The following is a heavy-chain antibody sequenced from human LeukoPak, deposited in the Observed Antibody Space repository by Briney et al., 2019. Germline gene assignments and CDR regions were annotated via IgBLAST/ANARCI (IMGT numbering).Heavy chain of an antibody. CDR3: ARDGFRGSYDGDPVDY. J-gene: IGHJ4*02. CDR1: GGSISSSSYY. CDR2: IYYSGST. Sequence: SETLSLTCTVSGGSISSSSYYWGWIRQPPGKGLEWIGRIYYSGSTYYNPSLKSRVTISVDTSKNQFSLKLSSVTAADTAVYYCARDGFRGSYDGDPVDYWGQGTLVTVSS. D-gene: IGHD1-26*01. V-gene: IGHV4-39*01.